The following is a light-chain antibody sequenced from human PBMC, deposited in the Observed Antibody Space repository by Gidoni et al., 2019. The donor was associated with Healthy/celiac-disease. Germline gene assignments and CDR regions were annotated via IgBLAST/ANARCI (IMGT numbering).Light chain of an antibody. J-gene: IGKJ3*01. CDR2: AAS. Sequence: DIQMTQPPSSLSASVGDRVTITCRASQSISSYLNWYQQKPGKAPKLLIYAASSLQSGVPSRFSGSGSGTDFTLTISSLQPEDFATYYCQQSYSTPFTFGPXTKVDIK. V-gene: IGKV1-39*01. CDR1: QSISSY. CDR3: QQSYSTPFT.